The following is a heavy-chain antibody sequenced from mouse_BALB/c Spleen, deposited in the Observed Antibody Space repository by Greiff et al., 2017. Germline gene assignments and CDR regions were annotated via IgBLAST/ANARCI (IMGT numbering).Heavy chain of an antibody. J-gene: IGHJ2*01. CDR2: ISYDGSN. CDR1: GYSITSGYY. Sequence: EVKLQESGPGLVKPSQSLSLTCSVTGYSITSGYYWNWIRQFPGNKLEWMGYISYDGSNNYNPSLKNRISITRDTSKNQFFLKLNSVTTEDTATYYCARDRYGNYYFDYWGQGTTLTVSS. V-gene: IGHV3-6*02. D-gene: IGHD2-1*01. CDR3: ARDRYGNYYFDY.